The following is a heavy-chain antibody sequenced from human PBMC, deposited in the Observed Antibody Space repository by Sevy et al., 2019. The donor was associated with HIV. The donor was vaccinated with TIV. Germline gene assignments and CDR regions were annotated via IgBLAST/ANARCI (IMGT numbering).Heavy chain of an antibody. CDR3: ARLWFGELSNYYGMDV. D-gene: IGHD3-10*01. J-gene: IGHJ6*02. CDR2: IYTSGST. Sequence: LSLTCTVSGGSISSYYWSWIRQPAGKGLEWIGRIYTSGSTNYNPSLKSRVTMSVDTSKNQFSLKLSSVTAADTAVYYCARLWFGELSNYYGMDVWGQGTTVTVSS. V-gene: IGHV4-4*07. CDR1: GGSISSYY.